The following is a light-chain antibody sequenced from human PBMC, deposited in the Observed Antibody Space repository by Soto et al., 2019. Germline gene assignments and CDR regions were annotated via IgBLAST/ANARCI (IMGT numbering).Light chain of an antibody. CDR3: QQYGSSPYT. CDR2: DAS. Sequence: EIVLTQSPGTLSLSPGERATLSCRASQSVSSSYLAWYQQKPGQAPRLLIYDASSRATGIPDRFSGSGSGTDFTLTISSLEPDDFAVYFCQQYGSSPYTFGQGTKLESK. CDR1: QSVSSSY. V-gene: IGKV3-20*01. J-gene: IGKJ2*01.